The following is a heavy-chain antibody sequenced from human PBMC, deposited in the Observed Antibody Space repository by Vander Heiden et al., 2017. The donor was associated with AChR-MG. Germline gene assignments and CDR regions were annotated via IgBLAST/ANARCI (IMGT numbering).Heavy chain of an antibody. CDR3: ASVSTGSSWYGDL. Sequence: EVQLVESGGGLVKPGGSLRLSRAAPGFTFSSYSMNWVRQAPGKGLEWVSSISSSSSYIYYADSVKGRFTISRDNAKNSLYLQMNSLRAEDTAVYYCASVSTGSSWYGDLWGRGTLVTVSS. V-gene: IGHV3-21*01. CDR2: ISSSSSYI. J-gene: IGHJ2*01. CDR1: GFTFSSYS. D-gene: IGHD6-13*01.